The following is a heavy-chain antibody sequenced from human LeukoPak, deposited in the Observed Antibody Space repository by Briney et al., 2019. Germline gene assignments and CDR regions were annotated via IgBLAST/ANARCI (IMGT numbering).Heavy chain of an antibody. CDR2: IKEDGSEE. Sequence: PGGSLRLSCAASGFTFSSYWMGWVRQAPGKGLEWVTNIKEDGSEEYYVDSVKGRFIISRDNAKKSLFLQMNSLRAEDTAVYYCAASAAGLDYWGQGTLVTVSS. CDR1: GFTFSSYW. V-gene: IGHV3-7*01. D-gene: IGHD6-13*01. CDR3: AASAAGLDY. J-gene: IGHJ4*02.